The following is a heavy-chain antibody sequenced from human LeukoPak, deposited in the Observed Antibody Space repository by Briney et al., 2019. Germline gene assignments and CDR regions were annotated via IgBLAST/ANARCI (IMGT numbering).Heavy chain of an antibody. CDR1: GGPISSSSYY. Sequence: SETLSLTCTVSGGPISSSSYYWGWIRQPPGKGLEWIGSIYYSGSTYYNPSLKSRVTISVDTSKNQFSLKLSSVTAADTAVYYCASPPYYYDSSGYYPRGGDYWGQGTLVTVSS. J-gene: IGHJ4*02. V-gene: IGHV4-39*07. D-gene: IGHD3-22*01. CDR2: IYYSGST. CDR3: ASPPYYYDSSGYYPRGGDY.